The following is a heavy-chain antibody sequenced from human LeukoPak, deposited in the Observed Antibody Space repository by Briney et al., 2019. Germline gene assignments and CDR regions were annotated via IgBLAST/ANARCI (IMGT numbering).Heavy chain of an antibody. CDR3: ARVANTVATTSPFDY. D-gene: IGHD5-12*01. CDR2: IIPIFGTA. CDR1: GGTFSSYA. Sequence: SVKVSCKASGGTFSSYAISWVRQAPGQGLEWMGGIIPIFGTANYAQKFQGRVTITADGSTSTAYMELSSLRSEDTAVYYCARVANTVATTSPFDYWGQGTLVTVSS. J-gene: IGHJ4*02. V-gene: IGHV1-69*13.